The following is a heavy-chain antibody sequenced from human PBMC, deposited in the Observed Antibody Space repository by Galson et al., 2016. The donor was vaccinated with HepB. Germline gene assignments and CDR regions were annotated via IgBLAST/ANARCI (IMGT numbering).Heavy chain of an antibody. J-gene: IGHJ4*02. CDR1: GYIFSTYG. CDR3: ARDPGNHISGYYYDY. CDR2: IWYDGSKK. Sequence: SLRLSCAASGYIFSTYGMHWVRQAPGKGLEWVAVIWYDGSKKYYGDSVRGRFTISRDDSKNTLYLQMDSLRVEDTAIYYCARDPGNHISGYYYDYWGQGTLVTVSS. V-gene: IGHV3-33*01. D-gene: IGHD3-22*01.